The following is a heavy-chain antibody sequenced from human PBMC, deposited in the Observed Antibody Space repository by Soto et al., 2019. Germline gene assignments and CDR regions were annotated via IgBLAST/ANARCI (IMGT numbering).Heavy chain of an antibody. D-gene: IGHD4-17*01. CDR1: GYTFTSYY. CDR3: ARVMTTVPGADY. CDR2: INPSGGST. J-gene: IGHJ4*02. Sequence: QVQLVQSGAEVKKPGASVKVSCKASGYTFTSYYMHWVRQAPGQGLEWMGIINPSGGSTSYAQKFQGRVTMTRDTSASTVYMELSSLRSEDTAVYYCARVMTTVPGADYWGQGTLVTVSS. V-gene: IGHV1-46*01.